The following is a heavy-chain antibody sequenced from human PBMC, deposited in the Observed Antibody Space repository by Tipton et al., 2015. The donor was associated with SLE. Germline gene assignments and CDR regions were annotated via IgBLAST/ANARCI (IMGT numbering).Heavy chain of an antibody. D-gene: IGHD6-19*01. CDR1: GYIFTGYW. CDR2: IYPGDSET. V-gene: IGHV5-51*01. J-gene: IGHJ4*02. Sequence: VQLVQSGAEVKKPGESLKISCKGYGYIFTGYWIGWVRQMPAKGLEWVGIIYPGDSETRYSPSFQGQVTISADKSITTAFLQWNSLKASDTAMYYCVSGDASGWYNYWGQGTLVTVSS. CDR3: VSGDASGWYNY.